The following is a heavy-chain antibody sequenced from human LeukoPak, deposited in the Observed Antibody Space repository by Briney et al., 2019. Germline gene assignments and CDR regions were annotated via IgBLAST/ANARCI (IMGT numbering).Heavy chain of an antibody. V-gene: IGHV4-31*03. CDR2: IYYSGST. Sequence: SETLSLTCTVSGGSISSGGYYWSWIRQHPGKGLEWIGYIYYSGSTYYNPSLKSRVTMSIDTSKNQFSLNLSSVTAADSAVYYCARGGRGYFAESWYEPWGQGTLVTVSS. J-gene: IGHJ5*02. CDR1: GGSISSGGYY. D-gene: IGHD2/OR15-2a*01. CDR3: ARGGRGYFAESWYEP.